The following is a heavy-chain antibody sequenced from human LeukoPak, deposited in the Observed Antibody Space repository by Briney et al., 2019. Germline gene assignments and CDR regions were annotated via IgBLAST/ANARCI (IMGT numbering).Heavy chain of an antibody. J-gene: IGHJ4*02. CDR2: INHSGST. Sequence: SETLSLTCAVYGESFSGYYWSWIRQPPGKGLEWIGEINHSGSTNYNPSLKSRVTISVDTSKNQFSLKLSSVTASDTAVYYCARRDDDYSDYGGLFDNWGQGALVTVSS. CDR1: GESFSGYY. CDR3: ARRDDDYSDYGGLFDN. V-gene: IGHV4-34*01. D-gene: IGHD4-11*01.